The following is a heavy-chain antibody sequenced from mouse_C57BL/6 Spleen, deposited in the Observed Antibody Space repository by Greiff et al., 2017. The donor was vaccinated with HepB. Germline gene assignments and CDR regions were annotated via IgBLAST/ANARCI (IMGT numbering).Heavy chain of an antibody. CDR2: IDPSDSYT. Sequence: QVQLQQSGAELVMPGASVKLSCKASGYTFTSYWMHWVKQRPGQGLEWIGEIDPSDSYTNYNQKFKGKSTLTVDKSSSTAYMQLSSLTSEDSAVYYCARRGLPDYFDYWGQGTTLTVSS. D-gene: IGHD2-2*01. V-gene: IGHV1-69*01. CDR1: GYTFTSYW. CDR3: ARRGLPDYFDY. J-gene: IGHJ2*01.